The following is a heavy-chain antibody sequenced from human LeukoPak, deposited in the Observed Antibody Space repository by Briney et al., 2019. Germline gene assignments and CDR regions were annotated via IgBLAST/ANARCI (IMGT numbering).Heavy chain of an antibody. Sequence: GGTLRLSCAASGFTFSSYGMSWVRQAPGKGLEWVSAISGSGGSTYYADSVKGRFTISRDNSKNTLYLQMNSLRAEDTAVYYGAKGVGWYSSWGQGTLVTVSS. CDR3: AKGVGWYSS. D-gene: IGHD6-19*01. V-gene: IGHV3-23*01. J-gene: IGHJ4*02. CDR2: ISGSGGST. CDR1: GFTFSSYG.